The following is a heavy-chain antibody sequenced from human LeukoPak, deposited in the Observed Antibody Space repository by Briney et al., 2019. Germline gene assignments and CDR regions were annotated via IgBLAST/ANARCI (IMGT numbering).Heavy chain of an antibody. CDR1: GFTFSGYS. CDR2: ISSSSSTI. D-gene: IGHD3-22*01. Sequence: GGSLRLSCAASGFTFSGYSMSWVRQAPGKGLEWVSYISSSSSTIYYADSVKGRFTISRDNSKNTLYLQMNSLRAEDTAVYYCARDYYDSSGYSHDAFDIWGQGTMVTVSS. CDR3: ARDYYDSSGYSHDAFDI. V-gene: IGHV3-48*01. J-gene: IGHJ3*02.